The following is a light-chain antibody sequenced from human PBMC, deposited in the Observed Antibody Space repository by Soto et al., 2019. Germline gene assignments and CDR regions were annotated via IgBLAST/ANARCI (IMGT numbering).Light chain of an antibody. Sequence: AIRMTQSPTSFSASTGDRVTITCRASQAISSYLAWYQQKPGKAPKLLIYAASTLQSGVPSRFSGSGSGTDFNLTINCLQSEDFATYYCQQYYTYPRTFGQGTKAEIK. V-gene: IGKV1-8*01. CDR2: AAS. J-gene: IGKJ1*01. CDR3: QQYYTYPRT. CDR1: QAISSY.